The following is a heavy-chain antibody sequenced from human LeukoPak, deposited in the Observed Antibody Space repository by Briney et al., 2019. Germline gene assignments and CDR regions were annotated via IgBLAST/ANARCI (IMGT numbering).Heavy chain of an antibody. CDR2: MYYSGTT. CDR3: ARGGQGWPYNWFDP. J-gene: IGHJ5*02. V-gene: IGHV4-59*01. CDR1: GGSISNYY. Sequence: SETLSLICTVSGGSISNYYWSWIRQPPGKGLEWIGYMYYSGTTNHNPSLKSRVTISVDTSKNQFSLKLSSVTAADTAVYYCARGGQGWPYNWFDPWGQGTLVTVSS. D-gene: IGHD5-24*01.